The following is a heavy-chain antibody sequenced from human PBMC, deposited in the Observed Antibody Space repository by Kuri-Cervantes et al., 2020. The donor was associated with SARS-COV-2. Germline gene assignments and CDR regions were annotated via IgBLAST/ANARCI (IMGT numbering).Heavy chain of an antibody. J-gene: IGHJ4*02. V-gene: IGHV3-23*01. CDR3: AKDTWIRAYYFDY. CDR1: GFTFSSYA. D-gene: IGHD5-12*01. Sequence: GESLKISCAASGFTFSSYAMSWVRQAPGKGLEWVSAISGSGGSTYYADSVKGRFTISRDNSKNTLHLQMNSLRAEDTAVYYCAKDTWIRAYYFDYWGQGTLVTVSS. CDR2: ISGSGGST.